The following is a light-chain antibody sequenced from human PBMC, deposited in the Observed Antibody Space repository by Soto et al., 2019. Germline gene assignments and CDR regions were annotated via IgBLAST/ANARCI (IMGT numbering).Light chain of an antibody. CDR3: LQDYNYPQT. J-gene: IGKJ1*01. CDR1: QSITTW. Sequence: DIQMTQSPSTLSASVGDRVTITCRASQSITTWLAWYQQKPGKAPKLLIYKATNLQSGVPSRFSGSGSGTEFSLTISSLQPEDFATYYCLQDYNYPQTFGQGTKVDI. V-gene: IGKV1-5*03. CDR2: KAT.